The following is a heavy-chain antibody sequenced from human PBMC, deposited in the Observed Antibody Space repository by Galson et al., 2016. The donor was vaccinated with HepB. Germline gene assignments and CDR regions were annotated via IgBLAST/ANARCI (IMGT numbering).Heavy chain of an antibody. V-gene: IGHV3-69-1*01. D-gene: IGHD3-22*01. CDR3: VRDQVDYYESSGDDFDY. J-gene: IGHJ4*02. CDR2: FGDGGDI. CDR1: GFIFSSYA. Sequence: LRLSCAASGFIFSSYAMTWVRQAPGKGPEWVSTFGDGGDIYYADSVKGRITISRDNAKNSLYLQMNSLRAEDTAVYYCVRDQVDYYESSGDDFDYWGQGTLVTVSS.